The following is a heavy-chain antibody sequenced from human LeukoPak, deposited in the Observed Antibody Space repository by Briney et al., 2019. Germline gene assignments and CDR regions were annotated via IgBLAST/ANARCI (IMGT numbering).Heavy chain of an antibody. CDR2: INWNGGST. Sequence: GGSLRLSCAASGFTFDDYGMSWVRQAPGKGLEWVSGINWNGGSTGYADSVKGRFTISRDNAKNSLYLQMNSLRAEDTALYYCARDFPYSSSSGDAFDIWGQGTMVTVSS. V-gene: IGHV3-20*04. CDR3: ARDFPYSSSSGDAFDI. J-gene: IGHJ3*02. CDR1: GFTFDDYG. D-gene: IGHD6-6*01.